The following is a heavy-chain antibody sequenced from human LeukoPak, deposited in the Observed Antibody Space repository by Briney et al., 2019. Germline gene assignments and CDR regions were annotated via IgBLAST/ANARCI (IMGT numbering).Heavy chain of an antibody. D-gene: IGHD3-9*01. CDR3: ARAERAYYDILTGPAYYYCGMDV. V-gene: IGHV1-69*13. CDR1: GGTFSSYA. CDR2: IIPIFGTA. J-gene: IGHJ6*02. Sequence: SVKVSCKASGGTFSSYAISWVRQAPGQGLEWMGGIIPIFGTANYAQKFQGRVTITADESTSTAYMELSSLRSEDTAVYYCARAERAYYDILTGPAYYYCGMDVWGQGTTVTVSS.